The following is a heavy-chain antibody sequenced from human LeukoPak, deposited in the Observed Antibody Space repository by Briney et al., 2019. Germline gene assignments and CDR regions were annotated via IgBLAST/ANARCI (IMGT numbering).Heavy chain of an antibody. CDR1: GFTFSSYE. CDR3: ARGFSGSYYNGDY. CDR2: ISSSGSTI. J-gene: IGHJ4*02. V-gene: IGHV3-48*03. Sequence: GGSLRLSCAASGFTFSSYEMNWVRQAPGKGLEWVSYISSSGSTIYYADSVKGRFTISRDNAKNSLYLQMNSLRAEDTAVYYCARGFSGSYYNGDYWGQGTLVTVSS. D-gene: IGHD3-10*01.